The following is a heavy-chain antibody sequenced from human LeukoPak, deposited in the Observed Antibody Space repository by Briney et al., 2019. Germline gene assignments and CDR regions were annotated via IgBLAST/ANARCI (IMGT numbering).Heavy chain of an antibody. Sequence: ASVKVSCKASGGTFSSYAISWVRQAPGQGLEWMGGIIPIFGTANYAQKFQGRVTITTDESTSTAYMELSSLRSEDTAVYYCARGSRCGGSYYYDSSGLFGAFDIWGQGTMVTVSS. D-gene: IGHD3-22*01. CDR1: GGTFSSYA. CDR3: ARGSRCGGSYYYDSSGLFGAFDI. CDR2: IIPIFGTA. J-gene: IGHJ3*02. V-gene: IGHV1-69*05.